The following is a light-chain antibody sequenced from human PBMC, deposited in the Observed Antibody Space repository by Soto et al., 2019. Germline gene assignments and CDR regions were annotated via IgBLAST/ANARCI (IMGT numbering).Light chain of an antibody. CDR3: QQYDSSPRT. V-gene: IGKV3-20*01. J-gene: IGKJ1*01. Sequence: EIVLTQSPGTLSLSPGERATLSCRASQSVSTRSLAWYQQKPGQAPRLLISGASSRAADIPDRFSGSGSGTDFTLTITRLEPEDFAVYYCQQYDSSPRTFCQGTKVE. CDR1: QSVSTRS. CDR2: GAS.